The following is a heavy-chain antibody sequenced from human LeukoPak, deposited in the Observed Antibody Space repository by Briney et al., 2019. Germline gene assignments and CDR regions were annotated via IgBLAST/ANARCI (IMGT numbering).Heavy chain of an antibody. Sequence: ASVKVSCKTSGYTFTAYYIHWVRQAPGQGLEWMGWINPNSGGTNYGQNFQGRVTMTRDTSISTAYMELSSLTSDDTAIYYCARIKWAVANDWGQGSLVTVSS. CDR2: INPNSGGT. J-gene: IGHJ4*02. D-gene: IGHD4-11*01. CDR1: GYTFTAYY. V-gene: IGHV1-2*02. CDR3: ARIKWAVAND.